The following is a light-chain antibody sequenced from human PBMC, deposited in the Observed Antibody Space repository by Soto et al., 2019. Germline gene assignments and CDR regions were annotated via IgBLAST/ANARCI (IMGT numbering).Light chain of an antibody. V-gene: IGKV3-15*01. Sequence: EIVMTQAQATLSVSPGERATLSCRASLSVSSNLAWYQQKPGQAPRLLVYGASTRATGIPVRFSGSGSGTEFTLTISGLQSEDFAVYYCQQYSIWRTFGQGTKVDI. J-gene: IGKJ1*01. CDR1: LSVSSN. CDR2: GAS. CDR3: QQYSIWRT.